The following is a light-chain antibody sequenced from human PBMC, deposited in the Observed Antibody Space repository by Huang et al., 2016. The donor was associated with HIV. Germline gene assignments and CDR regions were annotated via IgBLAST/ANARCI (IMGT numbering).Light chain of an antibody. CDR1: ESILRN. Sequence: VMTQSPATLSVYPGERATLSCRASESILRNLAWYQQRPGQPPSRLSYGASVRLPGIPDRFRGSGSGTEFSLTISSLQSEDFAVYYCQQYNKWPPYTYGQGTKLEIK. V-gene: IGKV3-15*01. CDR3: QQYNKWPPYT. J-gene: IGKJ2*01. CDR2: GAS.